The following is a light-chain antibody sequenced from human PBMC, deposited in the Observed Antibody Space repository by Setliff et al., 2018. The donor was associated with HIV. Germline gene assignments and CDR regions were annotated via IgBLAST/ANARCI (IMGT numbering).Light chain of an antibody. Sequence: DIQMTQSSSTLSASVGDRVTIICRASQSISSWLAWYQQKPGKAPKLLIYKASSLESGVPSRFSGSGSGTEFTLTISSLQPDDFATYYCQQYNSYSTFGQGTKVDIK. CDR2: KAS. CDR3: QQYNSYST. CDR1: QSISSW. V-gene: IGKV1-5*03. J-gene: IGKJ1*01.